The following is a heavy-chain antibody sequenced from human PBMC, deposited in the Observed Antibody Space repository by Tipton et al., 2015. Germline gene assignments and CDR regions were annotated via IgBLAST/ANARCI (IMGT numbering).Heavy chain of an antibody. Sequence: SLRLSCAASGFTVSSNYMSWVRQAPGKGLEWVSVIYSGGSTYYADSVKGRFTISRDNSNNTLYLQMNSLRVEDTAVYYCAQVLYGDHGFYWGQGTLVTVSS. CDR3: AQVLYGDHGFY. D-gene: IGHD4-17*01. CDR2: IYSGGST. J-gene: IGHJ4*02. CDR1: GFTVSSNY. V-gene: IGHV3-53*01.